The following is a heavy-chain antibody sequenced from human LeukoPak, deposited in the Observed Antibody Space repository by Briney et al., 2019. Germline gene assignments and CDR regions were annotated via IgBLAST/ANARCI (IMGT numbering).Heavy chain of an antibody. V-gene: IGHV3-74*01. D-gene: IGHD4-17*01. Sequence: GGSLRLSCTASGFAFNFYWMHWVRQVPGKGPVWVSRINNDGNSTNYADSVRGRFTISRDNAMQTLYLQMFSLSVEDTAVYYCARDQYGDYYFNHWGQGTRVTVSS. CDR1: GFAFNFYW. J-gene: IGHJ4*02. CDR2: INNDGNST. CDR3: ARDQYGDYYFNH.